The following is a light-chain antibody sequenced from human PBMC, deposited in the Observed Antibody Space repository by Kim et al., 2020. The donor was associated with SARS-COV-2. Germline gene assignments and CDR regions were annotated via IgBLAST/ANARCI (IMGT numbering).Light chain of an antibody. J-gene: IGLJ2*01. CDR1: SGINVGTYR. CDR2: YKSDSDK. CDR3: MMWHSSASVV. V-gene: IGLV5-45*02. Sequence: QPVLTQPSSLSASPGASASLTCTLRSGINVGTYRIYWYQQKPGSPPQYLLRYKSDSDKQQGSGVPSRFSGSKDASANAGILLISGLQSEDEADYYCMMWHSSASVVFGGGTQLTVL.